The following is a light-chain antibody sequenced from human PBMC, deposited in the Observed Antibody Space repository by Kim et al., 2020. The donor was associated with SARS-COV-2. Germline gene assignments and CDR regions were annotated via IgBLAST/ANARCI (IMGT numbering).Light chain of an antibody. V-gene: IGLV6-57*03. CDR3: QSYDSSNQV. Sequence: KTVTISCTRSTGSIASNYVQLYQQRPGSAPPTVIYADNQRPSGVPDRFSGSIDSSSNSASLTISGLKTEDEAYYYCQSYDSSNQVFGGGTQLTVL. J-gene: IGLJ3*02. CDR1: TGSIASNY. CDR2: ADN.